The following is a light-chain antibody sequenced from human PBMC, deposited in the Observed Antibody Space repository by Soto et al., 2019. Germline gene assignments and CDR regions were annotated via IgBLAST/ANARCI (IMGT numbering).Light chain of an antibody. Sequence: EIVLTQSPATLSLSPGERATLSCRASQSVCTYFAWYQQKPGQPPRLLIYDSSNRATGIPARFSGRWSGTDLTLTISSLEPEDVAVYYCQQRSDWPSTFGGGTKVEIK. CDR2: DSS. CDR1: QSVCTY. CDR3: QQRSDWPST. V-gene: IGKV3-11*01. J-gene: IGKJ4*01.